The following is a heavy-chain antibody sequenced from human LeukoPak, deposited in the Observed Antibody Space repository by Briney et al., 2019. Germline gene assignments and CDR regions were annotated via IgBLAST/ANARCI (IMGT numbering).Heavy chain of an antibody. J-gene: IGHJ4*02. CDR1: GYTFTSYY. V-gene: IGHV1-46*01. CDR3: ARGPFHTYNWDY. D-gene: IGHD5-24*01. CDR2: INPSGGST. Sequence: ASVKISCKASGYTFTSYYIHWVRQAPGQGLEWMGIINPSGGSTKYAQKFQGRVTVTRDTSTSTVYMETSSLRSEDTAVYYCARGPFHTYNWDYWGQGTLVTVSS.